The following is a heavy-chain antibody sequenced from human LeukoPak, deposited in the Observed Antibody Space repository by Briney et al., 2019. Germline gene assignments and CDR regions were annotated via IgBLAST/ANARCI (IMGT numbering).Heavy chain of an antibody. V-gene: IGHV3-48*04. D-gene: IGHD6-19*01. Sequence: GGSLRLSYAASGFDFSTYSIDWVRQAPGKGLEWVSYISSSSSNIYHADSVKGRFTISRDNAKNSLHLQMNSLRAEDTAVYYCARVGRSGWTVDYWGQGTLVTVSS. CDR3: ARVGRSGWTVDY. J-gene: IGHJ4*02. CDR2: ISSSSSNI. CDR1: GFDFSTYS.